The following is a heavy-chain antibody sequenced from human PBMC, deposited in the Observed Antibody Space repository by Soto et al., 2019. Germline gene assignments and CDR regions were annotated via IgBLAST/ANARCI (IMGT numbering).Heavy chain of an antibody. Sequence: GGSLRLSCSASGFSVSTYAVTWVRQSPGEGLEWVATITGGRGPTYYADSVKDRFTVSRDDSMNILYLRMTGLRADDTAIYYCVQDLWNDIYASCGQGTLVTVSS. CDR3: VQDLWNDIYAS. CDR2: ITGGRGPT. V-gene: IGHV3-23*01. CDR1: GFSVSTYA. D-gene: IGHD1-1*01. J-gene: IGHJ5*02.